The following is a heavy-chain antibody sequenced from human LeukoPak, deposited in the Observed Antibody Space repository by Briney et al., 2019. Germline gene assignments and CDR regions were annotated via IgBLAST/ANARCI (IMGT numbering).Heavy chain of an antibody. CDR3: ARLGGAAAGGGAIFDP. V-gene: IGHV4-4*02. D-gene: IGHD6-13*01. Sequence: PSETLSLTCAVSGASISDTHWWSWVRQPPGKGLEWIGEIYKSGSPNYNPSLKSRVTISVDTSKNQFSLKLSSVTAADTAVYYCARLGGAAAGGGAIFDPWGQGTLVTVSS. J-gene: IGHJ5*02. CDR2: IYKSGSP. CDR1: GASISDTHW.